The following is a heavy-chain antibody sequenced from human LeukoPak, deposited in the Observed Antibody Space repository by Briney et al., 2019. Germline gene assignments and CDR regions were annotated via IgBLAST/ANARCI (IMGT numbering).Heavy chain of an antibody. D-gene: IGHD1-1*01. V-gene: IGHV3-13*01. CDR3: ARELVEPGLWYFDL. J-gene: IGHJ2*01. CDR2: ITGAGNT. Sequence: GGSLRLSCAASGFTFSSYDMHWVRQDIGKGLEWVSAITGAGNTDYGCSVKGRFTISRENAKNSLYLHMNSLRDGDTAVYYCARELVEPGLWYFDLWGRGTLVTVSS. CDR1: GFTFSSYD.